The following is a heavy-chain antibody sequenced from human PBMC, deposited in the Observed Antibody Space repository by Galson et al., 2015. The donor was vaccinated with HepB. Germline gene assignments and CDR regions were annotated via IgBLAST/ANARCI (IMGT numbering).Heavy chain of an antibody. CDR2: IYYSGST. CDR1: GGSISSYY. D-gene: IGHD5-18*01. V-gene: IGHV4-59*01. CDR3: ARVDTAMVGYFDL. J-gene: IGHJ2*01. Sequence: ETLSLTCTVSGGSISSYYWSWIRQPPGRGLEWIGYIYYSGSTNYNPSLKSRVTISVDTSKNPFSLKLSSVTAADTAVYYCARVDTAMVGYFDLWGRGTLVTVSS.